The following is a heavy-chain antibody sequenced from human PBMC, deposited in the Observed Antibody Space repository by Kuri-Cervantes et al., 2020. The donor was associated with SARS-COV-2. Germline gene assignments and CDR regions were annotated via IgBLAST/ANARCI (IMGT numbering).Heavy chain of an antibody. CDR1: GFSFSYYG. V-gene: IGHV3-7*01. D-gene: IGHD3-3*01. J-gene: IGHJ4*02. Sequence: GGSLKISCAASGFSFSYYGMHWVRQSPGKGLEWVANIKQDGSEKYYVDSVKGRFTISRDNAKNSLYLQMNSLRAEDTAVYYCRIYFLEWSLDYWGQGTLVTVSS. CDR2: IKQDGSEK. CDR3: RIYFLEWSLDY.